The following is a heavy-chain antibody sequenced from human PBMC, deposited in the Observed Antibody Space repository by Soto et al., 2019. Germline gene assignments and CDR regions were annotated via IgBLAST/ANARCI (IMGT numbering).Heavy chain of an antibody. D-gene: IGHD3-22*01. Sequence: QVQLVQSGAEVKKPGASVKVSCKASGYTFTSYGISWVRQAPGQGLEWMGWISAYNGNTNYAQKVQGRVTMTTDTYTSTAYMEVRSLRSDDTAVYYCARQNYDSSGYYYGWYFDLWGRGTLVTVYS. J-gene: IGHJ2*01. CDR1: GYTFTSYG. V-gene: IGHV1-18*04. CDR3: ARQNYDSSGYYYGWYFDL. CDR2: ISAYNGNT.